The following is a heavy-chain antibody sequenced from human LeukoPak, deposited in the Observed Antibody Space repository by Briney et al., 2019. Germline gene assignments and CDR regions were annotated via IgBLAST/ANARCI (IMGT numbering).Heavy chain of an antibody. CDR2: IYHSGTA. CDR3: AKEVARRTGGFDP. J-gene: IGHJ5*02. Sequence: SETLSLTCAVSAYSISNDNYWVWIRQSPGKGLEWIGSIYHSGTAYYNPSLKSRVTISVDTSKNQFSLKLSSVTATDTAVYYCAKEVARRTGGFDPWGQGTLVTVSS. D-gene: IGHD3/OR15-3a*01. CDR1: AYSISNDNY. V-gene: IGHV4-38-2*02.